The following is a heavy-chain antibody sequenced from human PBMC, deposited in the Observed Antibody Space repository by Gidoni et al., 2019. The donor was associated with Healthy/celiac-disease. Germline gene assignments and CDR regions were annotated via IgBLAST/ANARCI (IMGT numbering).Heavy chain of an antibody. D-gene: IGHD6-13*01. V-gene: IGHV4-4*07. CDR2: IYTSGST. Sequence: QVQLQESGPGLVKPSETLSLTCTVSGCSISSYYWSWIRQPAGKGLEWIGRIYTSGSTNYNPSLKSRVTMSVDTSKNQFSLKLRSVTAGDTAVYYCARSISSTMPPDYWGQGTLVTVSS. CDR1: GCSISSYY. CDR3: ARSISSTMPPDY. J-gene: IGHJ4*02.